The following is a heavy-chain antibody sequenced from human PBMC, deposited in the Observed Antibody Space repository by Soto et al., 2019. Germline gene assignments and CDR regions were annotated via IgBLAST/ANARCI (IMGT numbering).Heavy chain of an antibody. Sequence: QLQLQESGPGLVKPSETLSLTCTVSGGSISSSGYYWGWIRQPPGKGLEWIGTIYYSGSTYYNPSLKSRVTISADTSKNQFSLKLSSVTAAATAVYYCATSNWFDPWGQGTLVTVSS. J-gene: IGHJ5*02. V-gene: IGHV4-39*01. CDR2: IYYSGST. CDR1: GGSISSSGYY. CDR3: ATSNWFDP.